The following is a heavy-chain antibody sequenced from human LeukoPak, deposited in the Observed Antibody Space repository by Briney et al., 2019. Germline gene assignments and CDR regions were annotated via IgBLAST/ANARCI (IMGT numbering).Heavy chain of an antibody. J-gene: IGHJ4*02. D-gene: IGHD1-26*01. CDR3: ASNPLGRSYSVY. CDR2: VDHEDGET. Sequence: VKVSCKVSGYTFTYYYMHWVQQAPGKGGEWMGLVDHEDGETIYAKKFQGRVTITVERYTEKAYMELRSLISEDTAVYYCASNPLGRSYSVYWGQGTLVTVSS. V-gene: IGHV1-69-2*01. CDR1: GYTFTYYY.